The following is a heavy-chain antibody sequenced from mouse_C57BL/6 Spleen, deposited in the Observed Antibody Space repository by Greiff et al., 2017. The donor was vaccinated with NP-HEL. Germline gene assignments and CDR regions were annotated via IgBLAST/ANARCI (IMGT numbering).Heavy chain of an antibody. Sequence: EVKVVESGPELVKPGASVKISCKASGYSFTDYNMNWVKQSNGKSLEWIGVINPNYGTTSYNQKFKGKATLTVDQSSSTAYMQLNSLTSEDSAVYYCARHGNYPSSYAMDYWGQGTSVTVSS. J-gene: IGHJ4*01. V-gene: IGHV1-39*01. CDR2: INPNYGTT. CDR3: ARHGNYPSSYAMDY. D-gene: IGHD2-1*01. CDR1: GYSFTDYN.